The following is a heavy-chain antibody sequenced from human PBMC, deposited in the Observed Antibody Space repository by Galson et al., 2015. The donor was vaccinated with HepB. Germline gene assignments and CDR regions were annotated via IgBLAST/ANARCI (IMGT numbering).Heavy chain of an antibody. CDR3: AKVRTAMVTFDAFDI. CDR1: GFTFSSYG. J-gene: IGHJ3*02. D-gene: IGHD5-18*01. Sequence: SLRLSCAASGFTFSSYGMHWVRQAPGKGLEWVAVISYDGSNKYYADSVKGRFTISRDNSKNTLYLQMNSLRAEDTAVYYCAKVRTAMVTFDAFDIWGQGTLVTVSS. CDR2: ISYDGSNK. V-gene: IGHV3-30*18.